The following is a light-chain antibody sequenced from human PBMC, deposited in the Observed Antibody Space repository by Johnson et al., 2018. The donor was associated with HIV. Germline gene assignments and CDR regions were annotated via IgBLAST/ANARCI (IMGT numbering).Light chain of an antibody. CDR3: QVWDTSSDHVV. V-gene: IGLV3-21*04. CDR2: YDS. Sequence: VLTQPPSVSVAPGKTARITCGGNNIGSKSVHWYQQKPGQAPVLVIYYDSDRPSGIPERFSGSNSGNTATLTISRVEAGDEADYYCQVWDTSSDHVVFGGGTQLTVL. CDR1: NIGSKS. J-gene: IGLJ2*01.